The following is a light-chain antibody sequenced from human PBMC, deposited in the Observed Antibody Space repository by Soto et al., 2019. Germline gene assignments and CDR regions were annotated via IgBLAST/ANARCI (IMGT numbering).Light chain of an antibody. Sequence: QSALTQPASVSGSPGQSITISCTGTSSDVGSYNLVSWYQQHPGKAPKLMIYEGSKRTSGVSNRFSGSKSGNTASLTISGLQAEDEADYYCCSYAGSSTFVVFGGGTKLTFL. CDR3: CSYAGSSTFVV. V-gene: IGLV2-23*03. CDR2: EGS. CDR1: SSDVGSYNL. J-gene: IGLJ2*01.